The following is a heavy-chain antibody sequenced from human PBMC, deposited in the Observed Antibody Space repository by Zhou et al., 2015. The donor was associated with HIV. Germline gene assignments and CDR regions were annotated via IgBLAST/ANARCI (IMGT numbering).Heavy chain of an antibody. CDR2: ITPMFDTQ. J-gene: IGHJ4*02. Sequence: LLQSGPEVRKPGSSVKVSCKASGGTFSGSDISWVRQAPGQGLEWMGGITPMFDTQRYAQKFRARLTITVDKITDTAYLELSSLTSEDTAIYYCARGSYGDYWSQGTLVTVPS. V-gene: IGHV1-69*06. D-gene: IGHD3-16*01. CDR1: GGTFSGSD. CDR3: ARGSYGDY.